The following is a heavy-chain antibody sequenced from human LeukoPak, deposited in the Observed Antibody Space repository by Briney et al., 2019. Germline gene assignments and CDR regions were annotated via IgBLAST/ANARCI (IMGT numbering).Heavy chain of an antibody. J-gene: IGHJ4*02. Sequence: GGSLRLSCGVSGFTFSSNWMSWVRQAPGKGLEWVANIKQDGSEKYYVDSVKGRFTISRDNAKNSLFLQMNSLRAEDTAVYYCARDGPLLLWFGEGYFDYWGQGTLVTVSS. V-gene: IGHV3-7*01. CDR3: ARDGPLLLWFGEGYFDY. CDR2: IKQDGSEK. D-gene: IGHD3-10*01. CDR1: GFTFSSNW.